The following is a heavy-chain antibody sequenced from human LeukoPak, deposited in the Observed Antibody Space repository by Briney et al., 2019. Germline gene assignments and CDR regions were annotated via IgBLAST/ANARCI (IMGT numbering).Heavy chain of an antibody. J-gene: IGHJ6*03. CDR1: GFTFSSYA. V-gene: IGHV3-23*01. CDR3: ARFAAGGSYYYYMDV. Sequence: GGSLRLSCAASGFTFSSYAMSWVRQAPGKGLEWVSAISGSGGSTYYADSVKGRFTISRDNAKNSLYLQMNSLRADDTAVYYCARFAAGGSYYYYMDVWGKGTTVTVSS. D-gene: IGHD3-10*01. CDR2: ISGSGGST.